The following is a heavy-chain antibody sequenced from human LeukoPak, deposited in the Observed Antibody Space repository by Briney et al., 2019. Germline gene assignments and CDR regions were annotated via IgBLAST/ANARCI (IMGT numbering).Heavy chain of an antibody. V-gene: IGHV1-18*01. Sequence: ASVKVSCKASGYTFTRYAMNWVRQAPGQGLEWMGWISTYNGNTNYAQKLQGRVTMTTDTSTTTAYMELRSLRSDDTAVYYCARGDSGYDFQPFDYWGQGTLVTVSS. J-gene: IGHJ4*02. CDR3: ARGDSGYDFQPFDY. CDR1: GYTFTRYA. D-gene: IGHD5-12*01. CDR2: ISTYNGNT.